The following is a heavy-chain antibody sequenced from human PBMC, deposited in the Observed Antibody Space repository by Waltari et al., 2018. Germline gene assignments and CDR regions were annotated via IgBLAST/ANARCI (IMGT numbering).Heavy chain of an antibody. V-gene: IGHV3-7*01. CDR2: IKPDGSQT. CDR3: ARDPARRADY. Sequence: EVQLVESGGGLVQPGGSLRLSCVASGFTLSNYWMHWVRQAPGKGREWVAHIKPDGSQTDYVDSVKGRFAISRDNARNSLYLQMNSLRADDTAIYYCARDPARRADYWGQGTLVTFSS. J-gene: IGHJ4*02. CDR1: GFTLSNYW.